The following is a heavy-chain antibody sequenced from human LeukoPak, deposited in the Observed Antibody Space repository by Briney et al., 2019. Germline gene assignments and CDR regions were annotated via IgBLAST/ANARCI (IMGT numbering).Heavy chain of an antibody. CDR3: ARDGPTRRDGYNYGDY. CDR2: IYSGGST. Sequence: PGGSLRLSCAASGFTVSSNYMSWVRQAPGKGLEWVSVIYSGGSTYYADSVKGRFTISRDNSKNTLYLQMNSLRAEDTAVYYCARDGPTRRDGYNYGDYWGQGTLVTVSS. D-gene: IGHD5-24*01. J-gene: IGHJ4*02. CDR1: GFTVSSNY. V-gene: IGHV3-66*01.